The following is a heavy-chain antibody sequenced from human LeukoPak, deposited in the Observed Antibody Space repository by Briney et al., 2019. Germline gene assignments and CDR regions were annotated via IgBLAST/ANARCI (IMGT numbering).Heavy chain of an antibody. J-gene: IGHJ3*02. V-gene: IGHV3-21*01. CDR3: ARGLSPDDSSGYYYEDAFDI. CDR2: ISSSSSYI. D-gene: IGHD3-22*01. Sequence: GGSLRLSCAASGFTFSSYSMNWVRQAPGKGLEWVSSISSSSSYIYYADSVKGRFTISRDNAKNSLYLQMNSLRAEDTAVYYCARGLSPDDSSGYYYEDAFDIWGQGTMVTVSS. CDR1: GFTFSSYS.